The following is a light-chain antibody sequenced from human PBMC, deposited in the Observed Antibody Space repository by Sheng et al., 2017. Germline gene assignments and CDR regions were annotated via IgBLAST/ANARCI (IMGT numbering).Light chain of an antibody. Sequence: EIVMTQSPGTVSMSPGERATLSCRASQSVGTNLAWYQQNPGQAPRLLIYGASTRATGIPARFSGSGSGTEFTLTISSLQSEDFAVYYCQQYNNWPQTFGQGTKVEIK. V-gene: IGKV3-15*01. CDR1: QSVGTN. CDR3: QQYNNWPQT. J-gene: IGKJ1*01. CDR2: GAS.